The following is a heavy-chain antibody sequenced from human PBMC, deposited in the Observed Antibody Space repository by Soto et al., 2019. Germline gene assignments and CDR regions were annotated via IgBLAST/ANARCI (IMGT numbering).Heavy chain of an antibody. CDR3: ARAGFSPRGPGILATGVPGVEIDP. CDR2: ISAYTGKT. D-gene: IGHD7-27*01. J-gene: IGHJ5*02. V-gene: IGHV1-18*01. Sequence: QVQLVQSGAEVKKTGASVEVSCKASGYTFISYGISWVRQAPGQGLEWMGWISAYTGKTNYAQKFQGRVTMTTDTSTSPAYRERRSLGLDDPAVYYGARAGFSPRGPGILATGVPGVEIDPWGQGPLVTVSS. CDR1: GYTFISYG.